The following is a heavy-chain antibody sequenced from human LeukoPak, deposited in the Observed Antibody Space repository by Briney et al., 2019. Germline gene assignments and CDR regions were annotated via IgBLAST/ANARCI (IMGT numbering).Heavy chain of an antibody. CDR3: AKDPANY. V-gene: IGHV3-74*01. J-gene: IGHJ4*02. CDR2: IKSDGSSI. CDR1: GFTFSRYW. Sequence: PGGSLRLSCAASGFTFSRYWMHWVRQAPGKGLVWVSRIKSDGSSIIYADSVKGRFTISRDNSKNTLYLQMNSLRAEDTALYYCAKDPANYWGQGTLVTVSS.